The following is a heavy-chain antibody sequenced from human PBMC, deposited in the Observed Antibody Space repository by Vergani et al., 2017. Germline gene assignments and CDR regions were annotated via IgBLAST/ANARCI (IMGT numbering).Heavy chain of an antibody. V-gene: IGHV3-23*01. J-gene: IGHJ4*02. CDR3: AKERKFYYDSSGYYLG. D-gene: IGHD3-22*01. CDR1: GFTFSSYA. CDR2: ISGSGGRT. Sequence: EVQLLESGGGLVQPGGSLRLSCAASGFTFSSYAMSWVRQAPGKGLEWVSAISGSGGRTYYADSVKGRFTISRDNSKNTLYLQMNSLRAEDTAVYYCAKERKFYYDSSGYYLGWGQGTLVTVSS.